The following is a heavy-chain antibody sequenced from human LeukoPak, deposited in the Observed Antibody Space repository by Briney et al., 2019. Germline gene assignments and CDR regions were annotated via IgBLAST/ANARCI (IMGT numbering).Heavy chain of an antibody. CDR3: ARVLSGYYFYMDV. CDR1: GFKISDCA. J-gene: IGHJ6*03. Sequence: GGSLRLSCAASGFKISDCAMSWVRQAPGKGLEWVSVIGTAGDTYYPGSVKGRFTVSRENAKNSLYLQMDSLRAGDTAVYYCARVLSGYYFYMDVWGKGTTVTVSS. D-gene: IGHD3-10*01. CDR2: IGTAGDT. V-gene: IGHV3-13*01.